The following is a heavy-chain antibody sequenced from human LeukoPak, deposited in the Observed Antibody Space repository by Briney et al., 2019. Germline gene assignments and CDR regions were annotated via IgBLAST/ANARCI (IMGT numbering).Heavy chain of an antibody. Sequence: ASVKVSCKASGYTFTDYLIHWMRQAPGQGLEWMGWMNPNSGDTDYAQNFQGRVTMTRDTSISTAYLDLSRLRSDDTAVYYCARDMDTGPDLFDYWGQGTLVTVSS. CDR3: ARDMDTGPDLFDY. CDR2: MNPNSGDT. D-gene: IGHD5-18*01. CDR1: GYTFTDYL. J-gene: IGHJ4*02. V-gene: IGHV1-2*02.